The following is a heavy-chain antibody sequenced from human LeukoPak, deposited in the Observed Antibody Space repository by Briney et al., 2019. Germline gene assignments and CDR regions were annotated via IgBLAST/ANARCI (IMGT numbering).Heavy chain of an antibody. CDR1: GGTFSSYA. D-gene: IGHD1-26*01. V-gene: IGHV1-69*05. CDR3: ARGPHLYSGTEDY. CDR2: IIPIFGTA. Sequence: SVKVSCKASGGTFSSYAISWVRQAPGQGLEWMGGIIPIFGTANYAQKFQGRVTITTDESTSTAYMELSSLRSEDTAVYYCARGPHLYSGTEDYWGQGTLVTVSS. J-gene: IGHJ4*02.